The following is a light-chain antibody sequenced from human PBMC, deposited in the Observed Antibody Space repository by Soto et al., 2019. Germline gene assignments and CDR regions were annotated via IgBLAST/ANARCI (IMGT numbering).Light chain of an antibody. CDR1: SIDVGGTNH. J-gene: IGLJ1*01. Sequence: QSVLTQPASVSGSPGQSITISCSGTSIDVGGTNHVSWYLQHPGEAPKLIMYDVSNRPSGVSDRFFGSKADNTATLTVSGLQAEEEADYYCSSYTSFSTYVFGPGTKLTVL. V-gene: IGLV2-14*03. CDR2: DVS. CDR3: SSYTSFSTYV.